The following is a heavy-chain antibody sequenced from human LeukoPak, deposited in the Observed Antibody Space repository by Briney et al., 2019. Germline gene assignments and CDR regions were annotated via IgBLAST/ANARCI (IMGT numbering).Heavy chain of an antibody. J-gene: IGHJ4*02. CDR2: INSDGSTT. CDR1: GFTFSSYW. D-gene: IGHD3-22*01. Sequence: GGSLRLSCAVSGFTFSSYWMHWVRQAPGKGLVWVSRINSDGSTTSYADSVKGRFTISRDNAKNTLYLQVNSLRAEDTAVYYRARGPSFYDSSAYIYWGQGTLVTVSS. CDR3: ARGPSFYDSSAYIY. V-gene: IGHV3-74*01.